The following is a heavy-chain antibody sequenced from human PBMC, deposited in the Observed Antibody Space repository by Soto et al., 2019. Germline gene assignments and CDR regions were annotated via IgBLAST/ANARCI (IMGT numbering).Heavy chain of an antibody. CDR2: INPSGGST. Sequence: ASLKVSCKASGYTFTSYYMHWVRQAPGQGLEWMGIINPSGGSTSYAQKFQGRVTMTRDTSTSTVYMELSSLRSEDTAVYYCARDSEKLWFGELSRPDYGMDVWGQGTTVTVSS. D-gene: IGHD3-10*01. CDR3: ARDSEKLWFGELSRPDYGMDV. J-gene: IGHJ6*02. V-gene: IGHV1-46*01. CDR1: GYTFTSYY.